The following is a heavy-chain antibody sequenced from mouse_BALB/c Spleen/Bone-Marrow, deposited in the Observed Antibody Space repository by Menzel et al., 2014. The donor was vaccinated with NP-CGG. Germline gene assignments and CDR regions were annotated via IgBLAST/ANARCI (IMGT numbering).Heavy chain of an antibody. D-gene: IGHD2-1*01. J-gene: IGHJ4*01. CDR3: ARKGYGNYHYYAMDY. V-gene: IGHV1-7*01. Sequence: QVQLKESGAELAKPGASLKMSCKASGYTFTNYWMHWIKQRPGQGLEWIGYINPSTGYTEYNQKFKDKATLTADKSSSTAYMQLSSLTSEDSAVYYCARKGYGNYHYYAMDYWGQGTSVTVSS. CDR1: GYTFTNYW. CDR2: INPSTGYT.